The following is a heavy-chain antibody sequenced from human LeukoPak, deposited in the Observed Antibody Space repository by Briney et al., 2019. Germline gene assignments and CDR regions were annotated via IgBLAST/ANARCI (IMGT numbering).Heavy chain of an antibody. V-gene: IGHV3-30*02. J-gene: IGHJ4*02. CDR3: AKDQAVAGHPLDY. Sequence: PGGSLRLSCAASGFTFSNYDMHWVRQAPGKGLEWLAFIRYDGSNKHYTDSVKGRFTISRDTSKNTLYLQMNSLRAEDTAVYYCAKDQAVAGHPLDYWGQGTLVTVSS. D-gene: IGHD6-19*01. CDR2: IRYDGSNK. CDR1: GFTFSNYD.